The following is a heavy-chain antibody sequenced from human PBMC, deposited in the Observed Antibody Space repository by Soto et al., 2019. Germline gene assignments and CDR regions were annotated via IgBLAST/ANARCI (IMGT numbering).Heavy chain of an antibody. J-gene: IGHJ6*02. Sequence: PSETLSLTCTVSGGSVSSGNYYWSWIRQPPGKGLEWIGYVYHSGSPSYNPSLKSRVTMSVDTSKNYLSLRLTSVTAADTAVYYCARGGKTALAYYFYGLDVWGQGTTVTVS. V-gene: IGHV4-61*03. CDR1: GGSVSSGNYY. CDR2: VYHSGSP. D-gene: IGHD5-18*01. CDR3: ARGGKTALAYYFYGLDV.